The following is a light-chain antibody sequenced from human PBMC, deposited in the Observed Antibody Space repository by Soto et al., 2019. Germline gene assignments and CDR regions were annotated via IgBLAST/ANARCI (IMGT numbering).Light chain of an antibody. CDR2: GAS. Sequence: DIVLTQSPATLSVSPGERATLSCRASQTVSNSYLAWYQQKPGQAPRLLIYGASTRAAGIPPSFSGGGSGTEFTLTISSLQSEDFAVYYCQQYSNWPRTFGRGTKVEIK. J-gene: IGKJ1*01. V-gene: IGKV3-15*01. CDR1: QTVSNSY. CDR3: QQYSNWPRT.